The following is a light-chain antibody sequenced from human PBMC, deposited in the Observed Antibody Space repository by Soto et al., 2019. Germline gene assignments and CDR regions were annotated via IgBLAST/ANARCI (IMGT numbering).Light chain of an antibody. CDR1: QSIGRF. Sequence: DIQMTKSPSTLSESVGDRVTITSRASQSIGRFLAWYQHQPGKAPKLLIYDASTLESGVPSRFSGTGSGTEFTFSITSLQPEDFGTYYCQQCYMGWTFGQGTKVDFK. J-gene: IGKJ1*01. CDR2: DAS. CDR3: QQCYMGWT. V-gene: IGKV1-5*01.